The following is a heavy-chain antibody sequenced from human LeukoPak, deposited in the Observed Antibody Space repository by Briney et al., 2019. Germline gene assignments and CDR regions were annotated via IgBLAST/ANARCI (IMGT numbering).Heavy chain of an antibody. CDR3: ARYSEGSGSYYNVHFDY. CDR2: ISSSGSTI. J-gene: IGHJ4*02. CDR1: GFTFSDYY. Sequence: PGGSLRLSCAASGFTFSDYYMSWIRQAPGKGLEWVSYISSSGSTIYYADSVKGRFTISRDNAKNSLYLQINSLRAEDTAVYYCARYSEGSGSYYNVHFDYWGQGTLVTVSS. D-gene: IGHD3-10*01. V-gene: IGHV3-11*01.